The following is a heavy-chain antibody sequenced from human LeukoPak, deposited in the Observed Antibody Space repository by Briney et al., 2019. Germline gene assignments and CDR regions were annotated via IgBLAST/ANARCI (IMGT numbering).Heavy chain of an antibody. V-gene: IGHV3-21*01. CDR3: ARGRSITLLRGVAMSDGFDI. J-gene: IGHJ3*02. Sequence: GWSLRLSCAASGFTFSSYSMNWVRQAPGKGLEWVSFIDTSASYIYYGDSVKGRFTISRDNAKNSLYLQMNGLRAEDTAVYYCARGRSITLLRGVAMSDGFDIWGQGAMVTVSS. CDR1: GFTFSSYS. D-gene: IGHD3-10*01. CDR2: IDTSASYI.